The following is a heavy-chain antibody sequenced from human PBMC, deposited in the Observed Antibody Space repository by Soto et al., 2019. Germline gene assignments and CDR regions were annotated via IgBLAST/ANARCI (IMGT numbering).Heavy chain of an antibody. V-gene: IGHV4-31*03. CDR3: ARDLFRGIAAAGDNWFDP. CDR1: GGSISSGGYY. CDR2: IYYSGST. D-gene: IGHD6-13*01. J-gene: IGHJ5*02. Sequence: QVQLQESGPGLVKPSQTLSLTCTVSGGSISSGGYYWSWIRQHPGKGLEWIGYIYYSGSTYYNPSLKSRVTISVDTSKNQFSLKLSSVTAADTAVYYCARDLFRGIAAAGDNWFDPWRQGTLVTVSS.